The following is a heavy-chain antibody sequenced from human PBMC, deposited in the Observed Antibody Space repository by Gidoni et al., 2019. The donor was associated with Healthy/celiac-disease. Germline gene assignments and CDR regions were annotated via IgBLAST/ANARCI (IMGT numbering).Heavy chain of an antibody. CDR3: ARGQDGYNYYFDY. CDR1: GGSIRSSSYY. V-gene: IGHV4-39*07. J-gene: IGHJ4*02. CDR2: IYYSGST. Sequence: QLQLQESGPGLVKPSETLSLTCTVSGGSIRSSSYYWGWIRQPPGKGREWIGGIYYSGSTYYNPSLKSRVTISVDTSKNQFSLKLSSVTAADTAVYYCARGQDGYNYYFDYWGQGTLVTVSS. D-gene: IGHD1-1*01.